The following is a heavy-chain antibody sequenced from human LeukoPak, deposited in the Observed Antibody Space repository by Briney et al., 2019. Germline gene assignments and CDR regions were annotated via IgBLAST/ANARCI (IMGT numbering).Heavy chain of an antibody. CDR2: ISGTAGST. V-gene: IGHV3-23*01. Sequence: GGSLRLSCAASGFTFSNYAMNWVRQAPGKGLEWVSTISGTAGSTYYADSVKGRFTISRDNSKNTLYLQMNSLRAEDTAVYYCARVRCSGGSCYLTNGMDVWGKGTTVTVSS. J-gene: IGHJ6*04. CDR1: GFTFSNYA. D-gene: IGHD2-15*01. CDR3: ARVRCSGGSCYLTNGMDV.